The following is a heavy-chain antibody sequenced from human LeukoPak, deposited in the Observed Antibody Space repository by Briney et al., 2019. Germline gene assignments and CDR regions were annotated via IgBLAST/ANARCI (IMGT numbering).Heavy chain of an antibody. V-gene: IGHV3-23*01. CDR3: AKPDPTFDY. J-gene: IGHJ4*02. CDR1: GFTFSSYG. CDR2: ISDSGGYT. Sequence: GGSLRLSCAASGFTFSSYGMHWVRQAPGKGLEWVSSISDSGGYTYYADSVKGRFTISRDNSKNTLYLQMNSLRAEDTAVYYCAKPDPTFDYWGQGTLVTVSS.